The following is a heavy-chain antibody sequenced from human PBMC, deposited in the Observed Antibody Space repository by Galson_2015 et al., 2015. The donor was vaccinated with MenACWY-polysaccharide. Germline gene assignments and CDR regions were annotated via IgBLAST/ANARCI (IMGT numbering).Heavy chain of an antibody. V-gene: IGHV1-69*13. J-gene: IGHJ6*02. CDR2: IIPIFGTA. Sequence: SVKVSCKASGGTFSSYAISWVRQAPGQGLEWMGGIIPIFGTANYAKKFQGRVTITADESTSTAYMELSSLRSEDTAVYYCARVGYDFWSMGGMDVWGQGTTVTVSS. D-gene: IGHD3-3*01. CDR1: GGTFSSYA. CDR3: ARVGYDFWSMGGMDV.